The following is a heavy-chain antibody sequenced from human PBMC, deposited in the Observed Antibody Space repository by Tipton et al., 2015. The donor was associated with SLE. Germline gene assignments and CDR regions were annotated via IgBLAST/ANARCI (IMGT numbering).Heavy chain of an antibody. CDR1: GYTFTNYA. Sequence: QLVQSGPEVKKPGASVKVSCRASGYTFTNYAISWVRQAPGQGLEWMGWISGYNGNTNYAQKLQGRITVTTDTSTSTSYMELRSFLSAYSFIYYFAGDFHYASVRDFDYRCQGTFIIVSS. CDR2: ISGYNGNT. CDR3: AGDFHYASVRDFDY. J-gene: IGHJ4*02. D-gene: IGHD3-16*01. V-gene: IGHV1-18*01.